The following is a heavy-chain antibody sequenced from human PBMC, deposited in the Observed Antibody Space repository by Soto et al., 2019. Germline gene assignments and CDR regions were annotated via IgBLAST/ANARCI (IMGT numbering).Heavy chain of an antibody. Sequence: GGSLRLSCAASGFTFSSYAMSWVRQAPGKGLEWVSAISGSGGSTYYADSVKGRFTISRDNSKNTLYLQMNSLRAEDTAVYYCAKPPRTIVGARSYYYGMDVWGQGTTVTVSS. CDR2: ISGSGGST. CDR1: GFTFSSYA. V-gene: IGHV3-23*01. CDR3: AKPPRTIVGARSYYYGMDV. D-gene: IGHD1-26*01. J-gene: IGHJ6*02.